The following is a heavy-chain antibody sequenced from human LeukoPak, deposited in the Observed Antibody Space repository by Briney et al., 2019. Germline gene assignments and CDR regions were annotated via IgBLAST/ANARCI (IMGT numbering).Heavy chain of an antibody. V-gene: IGHV3-7*01. CDR2: IKQHGSEK. D-gene: IGHD3-16*02. CDR1: GFTFTNYW. CDR3: ARERHDYVWGSYRYTLGWPDY. Sequence: GGSLRLSCAASGFTFTNYWMSWVRQAPGKGLEWVANIKQHGSEKYYVDSVKGRFTISRDNAKNSLYLQMNSLRAEDTAVYYCARERHDYVWGSYRYTLGWPDYWGQGTLVTVSS. J-gene: IGHJ4*02.